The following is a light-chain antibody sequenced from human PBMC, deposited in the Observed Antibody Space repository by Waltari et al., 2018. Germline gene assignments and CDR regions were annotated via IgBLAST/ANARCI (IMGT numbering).Light chain of an antibody. CDR3: SSYTGIRSVI. Sequence: QSALTQPPSASGSPGQSVTISCSRSSRDVGSYLHLPWYQQHPGKAPRLIIYEVNKRPSGVPDRFSGSKSGNTASLTVSGLQSEDEAVYFCSSYTGIRSVIFGGGTHLSVL. CDR2: EVN. V-gene: IGLV2-8*01. CDR1: SRDVGSYLH. J-gene: IGLJ2*01.